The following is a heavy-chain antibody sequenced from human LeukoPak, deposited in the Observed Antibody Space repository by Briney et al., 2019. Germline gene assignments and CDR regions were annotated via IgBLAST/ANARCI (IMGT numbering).Heavy chain of an antibody. Sequence: SETLSLTCTVSGGSISSYYWSWIRQPPGKGLEWIGYIYYSGSTNYNPSLKSRVTISVDTSKNQFSLKLSSVTAADTAVYYCARGSGSYHLDYWGQGTLVTVSS. CDR3: ARGSGSYHLDY. V-gene: IGHV4-59*01. J-gene: IGHJ4*02. D-gene: IGHD1-26*01. CDR1: GGSISSYY. CDR2: IYYSGST.